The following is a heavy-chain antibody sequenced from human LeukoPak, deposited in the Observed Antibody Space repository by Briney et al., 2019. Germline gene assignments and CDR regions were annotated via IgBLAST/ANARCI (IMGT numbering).Heavy chain of an antibody. V-gene: IGHV3-7*01. Sequence: GGSLRLSCAASGFTFSSYWMSWVRQAPGKGLEWVANIKQDGSEKYYVNSVKGRLTTSRVNAKNSLYLQMNSLRAEDTAVYYCARGGTYYRSWGQGTLVTVSS. CDR1: GFTFSSYW. D-gene: IGHD1-26*01. J-gene: IGHJ5*02. CDR2: IKQDGSEK. CDR3: ARGGTYYRS.